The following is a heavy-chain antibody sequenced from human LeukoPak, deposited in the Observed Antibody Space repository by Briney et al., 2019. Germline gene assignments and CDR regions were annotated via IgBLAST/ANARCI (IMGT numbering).Heavy chain of an antibody. CDR2: IHHSGST. J-gene: IGHJ4*02. D-gene: IGHD3-22*01. V-gene: IGHV4-38-2*02. Sequence: SETLSLTCTVSGYSISSGYYWGWIRQPPGKGLEWIGSIHHSGSTYYNASHKSRATIAVDTSKNQISLKLSSVTAADTAVYYRARERSGYSLFDYWGQGTLVTVSS. CDR3: ARERSGYSLFDY. CDR1: GYSISSGYY.